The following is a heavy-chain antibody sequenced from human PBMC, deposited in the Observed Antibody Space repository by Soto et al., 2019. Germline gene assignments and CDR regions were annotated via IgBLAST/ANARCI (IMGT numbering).Heavy chain of an antibody. CDR3: ARGGYYDNSWGKLSHYGLDV. CDR1: GYTFIRYG. V-gene: IGHV1-18*01. CDR2: ISPYNDYT. J-gene: IGHJ6*02. Sequence: QVQLAQSANEVKKPGASVRVSCKAAGYTFIRYGIAWVRQPPGQGLEWMGWISPYNDYTAYAQKFQGRVSMTADTSTRTVYLNLRGLKSDDTAVYYCARGGYYDNSWGKLSHYGLDVWGQGTSVSVSS. D-gene: IGHD3-16*01.